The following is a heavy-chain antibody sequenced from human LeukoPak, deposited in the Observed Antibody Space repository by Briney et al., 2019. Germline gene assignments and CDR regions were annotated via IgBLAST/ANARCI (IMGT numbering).Heavy chain of an antibody. CDR2: IKQDGSEK. J-gene: IGHJ4*02. CDR1: GFTFSSYW. D-gene: IGHD3-22*01. Sequence: PGGSLRLSCAASGFTFSSYWMSWARQAPGKGLEWVANIKQDGSEKYDVDSVKGRFTISRDNAKNSLYLQMNSLRAEDTAVYYCARDLYRIVVVPHYFDYWGQGTLVTVSS. CDR3: ARDLYRIVVVPHYFDY. V-gene: IGHV3-7*01.